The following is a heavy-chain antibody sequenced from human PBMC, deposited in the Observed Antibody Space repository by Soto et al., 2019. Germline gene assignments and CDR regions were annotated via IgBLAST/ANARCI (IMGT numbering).Heavy chain of an antibody. V-gene: IGHV4-34*01. J-gene: IGHJ6*02. CDR3: ARGSRPPTGDDYYYYYGMDV. D-gene: IGHD4-17*01. CDR2: INHSGST. CDR1: GGSFSGYY. Sequence: SVTLSLTCAVYGGSFSGYYWSWIRQPPGKGLEWIGEINHSGSTNYNPSLKSRVTISVDTSKNQFSLKLSSVTAADTAVYYCARGSRPPTGDDYYYYYGMDVWGQGTTVTVSS.